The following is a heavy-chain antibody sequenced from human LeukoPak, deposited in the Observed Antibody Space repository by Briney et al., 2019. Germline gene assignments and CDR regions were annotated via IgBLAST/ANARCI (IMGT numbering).Heavy chain of an antibody. Sequence: SETLSLTCTVSGGSLSSYYWSWIRQPPGTGLEWIGYIYYSGSTNYNPSLKSRVTISVDTSKNQFSLKLSSVTAADTAVYYCARHGTHYYYDSSGSFDYWGQGTLVTVSS. CDR1: GGSLSSYY. CDR3: ARHGTHYYYDSSGSFDY. V-gene: IGHV4-59*08. J-gene: IGHJ4*02. D-gene: IGHD3-22*01. CDR2: IYYSGST.